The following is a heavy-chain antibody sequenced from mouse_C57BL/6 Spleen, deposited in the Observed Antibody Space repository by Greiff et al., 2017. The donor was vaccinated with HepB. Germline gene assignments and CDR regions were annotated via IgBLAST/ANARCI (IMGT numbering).Heavy chain of an antibody. J-gene: IGHJ2*01. CDR2: IDPNSGGT. V-gene: IGHV1-72*01. D-gene: IGHD2-13*01. CDR3: ARMSGDYEVYFDD. CDR1: GYTFTSYW. Sequence: VQLQQPGAELVKPGASVKLSCKASGYTFTSYWMHWVKQRPGRGLEWIGRIDPNSGGTKYNEKFKRKATLTVDKPASTAYMQLSSLTSEDSAVYYCARMSGDYEVYFDDWGQGTTLTVSS.